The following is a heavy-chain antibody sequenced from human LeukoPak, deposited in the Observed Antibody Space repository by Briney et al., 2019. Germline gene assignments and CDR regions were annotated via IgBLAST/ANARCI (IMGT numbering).Heavy chain of an antibody. CDR2: ISPGGGPT. V-gene: IGHV3-23*01. D-gene: IGHD3-16*01. CDR1: GFPFSSHG. CDR3: TRGGVDY. Sequence: GGSLRLSCAGSGFPFSSHGMNWVRQAPGKGLEWVSGISPGGGPTYHADSVKGRFTISRDDSKNTLYLQMKNLRAEDTALYYCTRGGVDYWGQGTLVTVSS. J-gene: IGHJ4*02.